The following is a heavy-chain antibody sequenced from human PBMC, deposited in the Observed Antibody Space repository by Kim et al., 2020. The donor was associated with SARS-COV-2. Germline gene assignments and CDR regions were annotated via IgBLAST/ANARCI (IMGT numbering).Heavy chain of an antibody. CDR2: MNQDGSAK. Sequence: GGSLRLSCAASGFTFSSYWMTWVRQAPGRGLEWVASMNQDGSAKFYVRSVEGRFTISRDNAKRSLYLQMTSLRADDTAPYYFSTDTGPNLYDFWGQGTLV. CDR1: GFTFSSYW. CDR3: STDTGPNLYDF. J-gene: IGHJ4*02. D-gene: IGHD4-17*01. V-gene: IGHV3-7*01.